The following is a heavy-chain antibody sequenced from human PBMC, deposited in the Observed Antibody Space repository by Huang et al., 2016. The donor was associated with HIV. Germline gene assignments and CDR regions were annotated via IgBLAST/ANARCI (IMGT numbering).Heavy chain of an antibody. Sequence: EVQLVESGGGLVKPGGSLRLSCAASGLTFSNAWMSWVRQAPGKGLVWGGRIKSKTDCGTTDYAAPVKGRFTISRDDSKNTLYLQMNSLKTEDTAVYYCTTESESSGWTMDHDAFDIWGQGTMVTVSS. CDR2: IKSKTDCGTT. CDR3: TTESESSGWTMDHDAFDI. D-gene: IGHD6-19*01. V-gene: IGHV3-15*01. CDR1: GLTFSNAW. J-gene: IGHJ3*02.